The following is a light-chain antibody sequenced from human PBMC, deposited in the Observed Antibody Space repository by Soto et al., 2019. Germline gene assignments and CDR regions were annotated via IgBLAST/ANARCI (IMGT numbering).Light chain of an antibody. CDR2: EGS. J-gene: IGLJ2*01. Sequence: QSALTQPASVSGSPGQSITLSCTGTSSDVGSYNLVSWYQQHPGKAPKLMIYEGSTRPSGVSNRFSGSKSGNTASLTISGLQAEDEADYYCCSYAGSTTFVVFGGGTKLTV. CDR3: CSYAGSTTFVV. CDR1: SSDVGSYNL. V-gene: IGLV2-23*03.